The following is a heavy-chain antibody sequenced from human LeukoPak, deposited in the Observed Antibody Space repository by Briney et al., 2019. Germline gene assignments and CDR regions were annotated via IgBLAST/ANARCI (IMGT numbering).Heavy chain of an antibody. CDR1: GYTFTNYA. D-gene: IGHD6-13*01. J-gene: IGHJ4*02. CDR3: ARGPIAAVAFFDY. CDR2: INAGNGDT. V-gene: IGHV1-3*01. Sequence: ASVKVSCKASGYTFTNYAIHWVRQAPGQRPEWMGWINAGNGDTRYVQRFQGRVTITRDTSASAVYMELSSLRYEDTAMFYCARGPIAAVAFFDYWGQGTLVSVSA.